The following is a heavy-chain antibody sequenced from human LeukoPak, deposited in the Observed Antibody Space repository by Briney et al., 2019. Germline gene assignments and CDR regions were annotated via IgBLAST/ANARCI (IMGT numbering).Heavy chain of an antibody. CDR3: ARSYGSGRTNGYPDY. D-gene: IGHD3-10*01. V-gene: IGHV4-39*01. Sequence: PSETLSLTCTVSGGSISSSSYYWGWIRQPPGKGLGGLGSIYYSGSTYYNPSLKSRVTISVDTSKNQFSLKLSSVTAADTAVYYCARSYGSGRTNGYPDYWGQGTLVTVSS. CDR2: IYYSGST. CDR1: GGSISSSSYY. J-gene: IGHJ4*02.